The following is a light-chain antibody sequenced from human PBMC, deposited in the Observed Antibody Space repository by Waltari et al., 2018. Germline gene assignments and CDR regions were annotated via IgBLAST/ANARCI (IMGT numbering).Light chain of an antibody. Sequence: DIEMTQSPSTLSASVGDSVTITCRATQSISYWLAWYRHKPGKAPNLLIYKASNLKSGVPSRFSGSGSGTEFTLTISSLRPDDCGTYYCQQFYRYPLTFGGGTKVEI. J-gene: IGKJ4*01. CDR1: QSISYW. V-gene: IGKV1-5*03. CDR2: KAS. CDR3: QQFYRYPLT.